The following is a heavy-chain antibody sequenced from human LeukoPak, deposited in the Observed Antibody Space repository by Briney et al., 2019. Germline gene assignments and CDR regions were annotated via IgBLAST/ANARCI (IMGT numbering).Heavy chain of an antibody. Sequence: ASVKVSCKASGYTSTSNYIHWVRQAPGQGLEWMGMIYPRDGSTSYAQKFQGRVIVTRDTSTSTVHMELSGLRSEDTAVYYCARDQEGFDYWGQGTLVTVSS. CDR1: GYTSTSNY. V-gene: IGHV1-46*01. CDR3: ARDQEGFDY. CDR2: IYPRDGST. J-gene: IGHJ4*02.